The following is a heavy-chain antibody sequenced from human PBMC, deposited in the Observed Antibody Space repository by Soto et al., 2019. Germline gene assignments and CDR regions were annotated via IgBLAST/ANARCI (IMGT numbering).Heavy chain of an antibody. CDR1: GGSISSGGYY. CDR2: RYYSGGS. V-gene: IGHV4-31*01. J-gene: IGHJ3*02. D-gene: IGHD3-22*01. Sequence: QVQLQESGPGLVTPSQTLSLTCSVSGGSISSGGYYWSWIRQHPGKGLEWVGYRYYSGGSYHNPSLKSLVTISVDTSKNQFSLKLTSVTVADTAVYFCVRGYDSSGYFPDAFDIWGQGTMVTVSS. CDR3: VRGYDSSGYFPDAFDI.